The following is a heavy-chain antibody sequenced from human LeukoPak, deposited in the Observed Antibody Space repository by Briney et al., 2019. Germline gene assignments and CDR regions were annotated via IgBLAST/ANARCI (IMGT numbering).Heavy chain of an antibody. V-gene: IGHV1-2*02. D-gene: IGHD3-10*01. CDR3: AREGITMVRGARGFDI. CDR2: INPNSGGT. Sequence: ASVRVSCKASGYTFTGYYMHWVRQAPGQGLEWMGWINPNSGGTNYAQKFQGRVTMTRDTSISTAYMELSRLRSDDTAVYYCAREGITMVRGARGFDIWSQGTMVTVSS. CDR1: GYTFTGYY. J-gene: IGHJ3*02.